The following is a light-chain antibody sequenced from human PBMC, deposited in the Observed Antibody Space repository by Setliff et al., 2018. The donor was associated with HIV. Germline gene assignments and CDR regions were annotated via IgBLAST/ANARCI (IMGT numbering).Light chain of an antibody. CDR3: SSYTRSSTYV. V-gene: IGLV2-18*02. CDR1: SSDIGNYNR. Sequence: QSVLAQPPSVSGSPGDSVTISCTGTSSDIGNYNRVSWYQQPPGTVPKLMIYEVSNRPSGVPDRFSGSKSGNTASLTISGLQAEDEADYYCSSYTRSSTYVFGTGTKVTVL. J-gene: IGLJ1*01. CDR2: EVS.